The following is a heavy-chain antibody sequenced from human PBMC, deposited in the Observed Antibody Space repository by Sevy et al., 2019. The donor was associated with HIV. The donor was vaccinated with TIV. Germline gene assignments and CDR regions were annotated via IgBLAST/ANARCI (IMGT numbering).Heavy chain of an antibody. CDR2: IYHSGST. CDR1: GGSISSGGYS. CDR3: ARALYDFWSGYYQPTFDY. V-gene: IGHV4-30-2*01. D-gene: IGHD3-3*01. J-gene: IGHJ4*02. Sequence: SETLSLTCAVSGGSISSGGYSWSWIRQPPGKGLEWTGYIYHSGSTYYNPSLKSRVTISVDRSKNQFSLKLSSVTAADTAVYYCARALYDFWSGYYQPTFDYWGQGTLVTVSS.